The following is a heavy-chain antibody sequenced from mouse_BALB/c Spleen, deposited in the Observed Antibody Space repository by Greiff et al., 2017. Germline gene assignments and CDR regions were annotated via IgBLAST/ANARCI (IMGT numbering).Heavy chain of an antibody. D-gene: IGHD1-1*01. CDR1: GFTFSSYA. CDR2: ISSGGST. J-gene: IGHJ2*01. Sequence: EVKLMESGGGLVKPGGSLKLSCAASGFTFSSYAMSWVRQTPEKRLEWVASISSGGSTYYPDSVKGRFTISRDNARNILYLQMSSLRSEDTAMYYCARGSNYYGSDYWGQGTTLTVSS. CDR3: ARGSNYYGSDY. V-gene: IGHV5-6-5*01.